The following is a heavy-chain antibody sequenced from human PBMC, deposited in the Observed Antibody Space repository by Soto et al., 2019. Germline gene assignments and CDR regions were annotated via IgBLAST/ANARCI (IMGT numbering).Heavy chain of an antibody. Sequence: ASVKVSCKASGYTFTGYYMHWVRQAPGQGLEWMGWINPNSGGTNYAQKFQGWVTMTRDTSISTAYMELSRLRSDDTAVYYCARVKLDLIAAAGYGMDVWGQGTTVTVSS. CDR3: ARVKLDLIAAAGYGMDV. CDR2: INPNSGGT. V-gene: IGHV1-2*04. D-gene: IGHD6-13*01. J-gene: IGHJ6*02. CDR1: GYTFTGYY.